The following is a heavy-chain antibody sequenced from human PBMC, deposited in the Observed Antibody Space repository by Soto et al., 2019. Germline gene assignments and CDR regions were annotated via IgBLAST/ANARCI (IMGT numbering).Heavy chain of an antibody. V-gene: IGHV1-69*13. CDR1: GYIFSSHC. Sequence: SVKVSCKASGYIFSSHCIYWVRQAPGQGLQWMGGIIPIFGTANYAQKFQGRVTITADESTSTAYMELSSLRSEDTAVYYCARDNAMIVTGRAFDIWGQGTMVTVSS. D-gene: IGHD3-22*01. CDR3: ARDNAMIVTGRAFDI. J-gene: IGHJ3*02. CDR2: IIPIFGTA.